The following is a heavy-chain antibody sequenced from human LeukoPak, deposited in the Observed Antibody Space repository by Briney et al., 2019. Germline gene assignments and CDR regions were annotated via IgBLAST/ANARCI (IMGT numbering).Heavy chain of an antibody. D-gene: IGHD5-18*01. Sequence: SETLSLTCTVSGGSISSYYWSWIRQPPGKGLEWIGYINYSGSTNYNPSLKSRVTISVDTSKNQFSLKLSSVTAADTAVYYCASLWYSYGSSDAFDIWGQGTMVTVSS. CDR3: ASLWYSYGSSDAFDI. CDR2: INYSGST. CDR1: GGSISSYY. V-gene: IGHV4-59*08. J-gene: IGHJ3*02.